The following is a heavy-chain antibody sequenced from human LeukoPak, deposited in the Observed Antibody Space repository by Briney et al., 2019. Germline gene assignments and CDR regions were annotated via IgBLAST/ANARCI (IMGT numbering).Heavy chain of an antibody. CDR3: AKLPDTYYFDY. V-gene: IGHV3-23*01. Sequence: GGSLRLSCAASGFTFSSYGMSWVRQAPGKGLEWVSAISDSADSTYYADSVKGRFTISRDNSKNTLYLQMNSLRAEDTAVYYCAKLPDTYYFDYWGQGTLVTVSS. J-gene: IGHJ4*02. D-gene: IGHD5-18*01. CDR1: GFTFSSYG. CDR2: ISDSADST.